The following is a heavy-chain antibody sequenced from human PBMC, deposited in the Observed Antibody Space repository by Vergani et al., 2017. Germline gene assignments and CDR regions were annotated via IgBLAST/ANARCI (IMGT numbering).Heavy chain of an antibody. Sequence: EVQLLESGGGLVQPGGSLRLSCAASGFTFSSYWMHWVRQAPGKGLVWVSRINSDGSSTSYADSVKGRFTISRDNAKNTLYLQMNSLRAEDTAVYYCARKDSSGLYGGGFDPWGQGTLVTVSS. CDR3: ARKDSSGLYGGGFDP. J-gene: IGHJ5*02. V-gene: IGHV3-74*02. CDR2: INSDGSST. D-gene: IGHD3-22*01. CDR1: GFTFSSYW.